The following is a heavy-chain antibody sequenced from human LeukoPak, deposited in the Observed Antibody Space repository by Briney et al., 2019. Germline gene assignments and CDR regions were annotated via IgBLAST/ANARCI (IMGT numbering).Heavy chain of an antibody. J-gene: IGHJ5*02. CDR2: IYSSEST. Sequence: SETLSLTCNVSGGSLSSYYWSWIRQPAGKGLEWIGRIYSSESTNYNPSLKSRVSMSVDTSKNQFSLNLSSVTAADTAVYYCARWTMVRGKTQFDPWGQGTLVTVSS. CDR3: ARWTMVRGKTQFDP. V-gene: IGHV4-4*07. CDR1: GGSLSSYY. D-gene: IGHD3-10*01.